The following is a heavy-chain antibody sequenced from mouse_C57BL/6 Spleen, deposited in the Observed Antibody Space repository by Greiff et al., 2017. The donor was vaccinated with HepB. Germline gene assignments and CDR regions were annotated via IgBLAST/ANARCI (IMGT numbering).Heavy chain of an antibody. Sequence: QVQLQQSGAELVKPGASVKLSCKASGYTFTSYWMHWVKQRPGQGLEWIGMIHPNSGSTNYNEKFKSKATLTVDKSSSTAYMQLSSLTSEDSAVYYCARVSEKLGRNFDYWGQGTTLTVSS. D-gene: IGHD4-1*01. J-gene: IGHJ2*01. V-gene: IGHV1-64*01. CDR3: ARVSEKLGRNFDY. CDR1: GYTFTSYW. CDR2: IHPNSGST.